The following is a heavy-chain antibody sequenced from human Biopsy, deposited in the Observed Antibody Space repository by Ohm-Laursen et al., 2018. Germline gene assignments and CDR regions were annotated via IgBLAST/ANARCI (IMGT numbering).Heavy chain of an antibody. CDR1: GASVKPSGYF. V-gene: IGHV4-31*03. CDR3: VREPKAGTAEAWYFDL. J-gene: IGHJ2*01. CDR2: ISYNERT. Sequence: SQTLSLTCCVSGASVKPSGYFWAWIRQRPGKGLEWIGYISYNERTHYNPSLTSRLAISFDTSNNRISLQLRSVSVADTAVYYCVREPKAGTAEAWYFDLWGRGSPVTVPS. D-gene: IGHD6-19*01.